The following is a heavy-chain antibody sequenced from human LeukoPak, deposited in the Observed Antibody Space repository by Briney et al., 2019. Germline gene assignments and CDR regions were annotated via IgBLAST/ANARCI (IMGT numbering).Heavy chain of an antibody. CDR1: GGSFSGYY. V-gene: IGHV4-34*01. J-gene: IGHJ6*04. CDR3: ATGRGSGSYYRGYGMDV. D-gene: IGHD3-10*01. Sequence: PSETLSLTCAVYGGSFSGYYWSWIRQPPGKGREWIGEINHSGSTNYNLSLKSRVTISVDTSKNQFSLKLSSVTAADTAVYYCATGRGSGSYYRGYGMDVWGKGTTVTVSS. CDR2: INHSGST.